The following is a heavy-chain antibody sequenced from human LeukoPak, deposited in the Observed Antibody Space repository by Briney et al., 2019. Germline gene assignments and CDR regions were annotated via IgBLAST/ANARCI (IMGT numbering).Heavy chain of an antibody. CDR3: ARGLFLSRYLDAFDI. V-gene: IGHV3-53*01. Sequence: GGSLRLSCAASGFTVSNKYMSWVRQAPGKGLEWVSLIYSDGRTYYTDSVTGRCTISRDNCKKTSYLKMNSLRVEDTAVYYCARGLFLSRYLDAFDIWGQGTVVTVSS. CDR1: GFTVSNKY. CDR2: IYSDGRT. D-gene: IGHD3-22*01. J-gene: IGHJ3*02.